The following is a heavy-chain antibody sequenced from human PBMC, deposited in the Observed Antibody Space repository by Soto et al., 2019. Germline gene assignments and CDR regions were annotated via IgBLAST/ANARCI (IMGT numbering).Heavy chain of an antibody. CDR3: ARTWPYGDY. CDR2: ISYDGSNK. J-gene: IGHJ4*02. Sequence: PGGSLRLSCAASGFTFSSYAMHWVRQAPGKGLEWVAVISYDGSNKYYADSVKGRFTISRGNSKNTLYLQMNSLRAEDTAVYYCARTWPYGDYWGQGTLVTVSS. V-gene: IGHV3-30-3*01. CDR1: GFTFSSYA. D-gene: IGHD2-8*01.